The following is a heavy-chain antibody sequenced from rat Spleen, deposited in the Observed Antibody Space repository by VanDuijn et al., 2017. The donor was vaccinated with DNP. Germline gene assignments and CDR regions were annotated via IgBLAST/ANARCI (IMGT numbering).Heavy chain of an antibody. CDR2: ISFSGST. V-gene: IGHV3-1*01. CDR1: GFSITSDY. Sequence: EVQLQESGPGLVKPSQSLSLTCSVTGFSITSDYWGWIRKFPGNKMEWMGYISFSGSTSYNPSLKSRISITRDTSKNQFFLDLNSVTTEDTATYYCARWRGTIGFDYWGQGVMVTVSS. D-gene: IGHD1-2*01. CDR3: ARWRGTIGFDY. J-gene: IGHJ2*01.